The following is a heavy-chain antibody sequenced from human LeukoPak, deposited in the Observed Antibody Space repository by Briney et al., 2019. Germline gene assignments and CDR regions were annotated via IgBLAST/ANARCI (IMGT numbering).Heavy chain of an antibody. CDR3: ARGQQQLEKYWYFDL. D-gene: IGHD6-13*01. Sequence: SETLSLTCTVSGGSITTSSYYWGWIRQPPGKGLEWIGSIYYSGSTYYNPSLKSRVTISADTSKNQFSLKLSSMTAADTAVYYCARGQQQLEKYWYFDLWGRGTLVTVSS. CDR2: IYYSGST. J-gene: IGHJ2*01. CDR1: GGSITTSSYY. V-gene: IGHV4-39*02.